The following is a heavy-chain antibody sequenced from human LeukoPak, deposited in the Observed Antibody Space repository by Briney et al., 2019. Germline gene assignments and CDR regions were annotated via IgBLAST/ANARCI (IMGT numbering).Heavy chain of an antibody. CDR2: INQDGSEK. Sequence: QTGGSLRLSCAASGFTFSSYWMSWVRQAPGKGLEWVANINQDGSEKYYVDSVKGRFTISRDNAKNSLYLQMNSLRAEDTAVYYCARYYDFWSGAHDYWGQGTLVTVSS. D-gene: IGHD3-3*01. CDR1: GFTFSSYW. V-gene: IGHV3-7*01. J-gene: IGHJ4*02. CDR3: ARYYDFWSGAHDY.